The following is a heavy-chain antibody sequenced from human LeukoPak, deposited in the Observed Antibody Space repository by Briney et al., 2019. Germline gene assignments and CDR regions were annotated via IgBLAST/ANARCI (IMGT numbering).Heavy chain of an antibody. D-gene: IGHD6-13*01. J-gene: IGHJ4*02. CDR3: ARHGRGAAAGSDY. CDR1: GGSFSGYY. V-gene: IGHV4-59*08. Sequence: SETLSLTCAVYGGSFSGYYWSWIRQPPGKGLEWIGYIYYSGSTNYNPSLKSRVTISVDTSKNQFSLKLSSVTAADTAVYYCARHGRGAAAGSDYWGQGTLVTVSS. CDR2: IYYSGST.